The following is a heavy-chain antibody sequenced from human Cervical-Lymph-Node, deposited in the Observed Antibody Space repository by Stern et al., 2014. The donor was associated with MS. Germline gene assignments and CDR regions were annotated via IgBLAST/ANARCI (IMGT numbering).Heavy chain of an antibody. D-gene: IGHD3-3*01. J-gene: IGHJ4*02. Sequence: EVQLVEAGGHSVQPGRSLRLSCAASGFTIDDYAMHWVRQASGKGLEWVSGIRRNGGSIGYADSVKGRFTISRDDAKNSLYLQMNSLRPEDTALYYCVRDKGVISAAFGYWGQGTLVTVSS. CDR2: IRRNGGSI. CDR3: VRDKGVISAAFGY. V-gene: IGHV3-9*01. CDR1: GFTIDDYA.